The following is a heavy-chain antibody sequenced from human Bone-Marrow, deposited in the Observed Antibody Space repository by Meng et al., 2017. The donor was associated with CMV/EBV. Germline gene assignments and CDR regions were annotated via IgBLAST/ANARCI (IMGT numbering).Heavy chain of an antibody. CDR3: ARDYYNWNIVRYFDL. CDR2: ISSSGSTI. V-gene: IGHV3-48*03. CDR1: GFTFSSYE. J-gene: IGHJ2*01. Sequence: GGSLRLCCAASGFTFSSYEMNWVRQAPGKGLEWVSYISSSGSTIYYADSVKGRFTISRDNAKNSLYLQMNSLRAEDTAVYYCARDYYNWNIVRYFDLWGRGTLVTVSS. D-gene: IGHD1-20*01.